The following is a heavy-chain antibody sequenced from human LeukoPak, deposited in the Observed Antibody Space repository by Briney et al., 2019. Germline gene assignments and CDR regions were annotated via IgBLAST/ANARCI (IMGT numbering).Heavy chain of an antibody. CDR2: IYYTGST. CDR3: ARRGGSGRAFDY. J-gene: IGHJ4*02. D-gene: IGHD1-26*01. V-gene: IGHV4-39*01. CDR1: GASINGGTYY. Sequence: SETLSLTCSVSGASINGGTYYWGWIRQPPGKGLEWIGSIYYTGSTYDNPSLKSRATISVDTSKNQFSLKLSSVTAADTAVYYCARRGGSGRAFDYWGQGALVTVSS.